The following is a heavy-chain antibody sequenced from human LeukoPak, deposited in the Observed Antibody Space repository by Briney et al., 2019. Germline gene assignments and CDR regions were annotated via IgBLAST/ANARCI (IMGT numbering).Heavy chain of an antibody. D-gene: IGHD3-22*01. CDR1: GFTFSSYG. J-gene: IGHJ4*02. CDR2: IWYDGSNK. V-gene: IGHV3-33*06. Sequence: GGSLRLSCAASGFTFSSYGMHWVRQAPGKGLEWVAVIWYDGSNKYYADSVKGRFTISRDNSKNTLYLQMNSLRAEDTAVYYCAKDLGERSGGRLIVVVTSTFDYWGQGTLVTVSS. CDR3: AKDLGERSGGRLIVVVTSTFDY.